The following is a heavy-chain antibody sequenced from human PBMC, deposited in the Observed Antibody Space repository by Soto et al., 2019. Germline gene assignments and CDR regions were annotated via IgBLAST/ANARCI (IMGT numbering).Heavy chain of an antibody. V-gene: IGHV1-69*13. D-gene: IGHD3-22*01. CDR3: ARSRANYYDTSGYYYSTFDY. CDR2: IIPIFGTA. J-gene: IGHJ4*02. Sequence: SVRVSCKASGYSFTSYGISWVRQAPGQGLEWMGGIIPIFGTASYAQKFQGRVTITADESTSTAYMELSSLRSEDTAVYYCARSRANYYDTSGYYYSTFDYWGQGTLVTVSS. CDR1: GYSFTSYG.